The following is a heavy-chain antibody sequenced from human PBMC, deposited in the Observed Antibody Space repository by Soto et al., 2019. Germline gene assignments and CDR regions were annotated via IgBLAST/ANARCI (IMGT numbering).Heavy chain of an antibody. Sequence: GVSMKISCKTAGDTFTSSWISWVRQTPWKGLQWMASIDPREYDIHYGRWFQGGVTISGDRFMRTPSQQWSSLEAADTAIYCCARVSREEISGVIMLAIDVWG. CDR1: GDTFTSSW. V-gene: IGHV5-10-1*01. D-gene: IGHD3-3*01. J-gene: IGHJ6*01. CDR3: ARVSREEISGVIMLAIDV. CDR2: IDPREYDI.